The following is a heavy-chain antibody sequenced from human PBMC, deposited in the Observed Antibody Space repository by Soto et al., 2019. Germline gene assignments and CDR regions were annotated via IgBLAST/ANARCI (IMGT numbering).Heavy chain of an antibody. CDR1: GFTFSSYA. Sequence: GGSLRLSCAASGFTFSSYAMSWVRQAPGKGLEWVSAISGSGGSTYYADSVKGRFTISRDNSKNTLYLQMNSLRAEDTAVYYCANSKRVRGVMNWFDPWGQGTLVTVSS. D-gene: IGHD3-10*01. CDR3: ANSKRVRGVMNWFDP. CDR2: ISGSGGST. V-gene: IGHV3-23*01. J-gene: IGHJ5*02.